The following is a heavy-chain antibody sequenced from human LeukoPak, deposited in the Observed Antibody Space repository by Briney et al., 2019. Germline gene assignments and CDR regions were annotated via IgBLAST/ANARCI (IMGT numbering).Heavy chain of an antibody. V-gene: IGHV4-39*01. CDR1: GGSISSSSYY. CDR3: ASPYYYDSSGLPHDY. Sequence: SETLSLTCTVSGGSISSSSYYWGWIRQPPGKGLEWIGSMYYSGSTYYNPSLKSRVTISVDTSKNQFSLKLSSVTAADTAVYYCASPYYYDSSGLPHDYWGQGTLVTVSS. D-gene: IGHD3-22*01. CDR2: MYYSGST. J-gene: IGHJ4*02.